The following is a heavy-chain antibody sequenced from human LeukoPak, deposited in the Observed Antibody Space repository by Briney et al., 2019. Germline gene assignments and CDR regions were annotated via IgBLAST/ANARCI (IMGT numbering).Heavy chain of an antibody. CDR3: AKDCGGGSCFDF. J-gene: IGHJ4*02. Sequence: PGGSLRLSCAASGFTFSSYGMHWVRQAPGKGPGWVAVISYDGSNKYYGDSVKGRFTIARDNSENTVYMQMDNLRAEDTAVYYCAKDCGGGSCFDFWGQGTLVTVSS. D-gene: IGHD2-15*01. CDR2: ISYDGSNK. CDR1: GFTFSSYG. V-gene: IGHV3-30*18.